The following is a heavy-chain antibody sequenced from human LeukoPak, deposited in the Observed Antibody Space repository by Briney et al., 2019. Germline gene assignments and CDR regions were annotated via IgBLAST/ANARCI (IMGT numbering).Heavy chain of an antibody. CDR2: IIPIFGTA. CDR1: GGTFSSYA. D-gene: IGHD4-11*01. Sequence: GASVKVSCKASGGTFSSYAISWVRQAPGQGLEWMGGIIPIFGTANYAQKFQGRVTITTDESTSTAYMELSSLRSEDTAVYYCASGTVTTEVYYYYYMDVWGKGTTVTVSS. CDR3: ASGTVTTEVYYYYYMDV. J-gene: IGHJ6*03. V-gene: IGHV1-69*05.